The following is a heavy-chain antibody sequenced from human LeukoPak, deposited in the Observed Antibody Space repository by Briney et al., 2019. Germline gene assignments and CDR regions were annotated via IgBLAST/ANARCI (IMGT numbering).Heavy chain of an antibody. J-gene: IGHJ4*02. V-gene: IGHV3-30-3*01. CDR1: GFTFSSYA. CDR2: ISYDGSNK. CDR3: ARDPDSSGYSIDY. D-gene: IGHD3-22*01. Sequence: GGSLGLSCAASGFTFSSYAMHWVRQAPGKGLEWVAVISYDGSNKYYADSVKGRFTISRDNSKNTLYLQMNSLRAEDTAVYYCARDPDSSGYSIDYWGQGTLVTVSS.